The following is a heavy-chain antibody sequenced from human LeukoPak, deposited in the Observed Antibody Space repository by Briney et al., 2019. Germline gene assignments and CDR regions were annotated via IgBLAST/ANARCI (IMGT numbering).Heavy chain of an antibody. D-gene: IGHD2-2*01. CDR1: GGSFGSYY. CDR3: ARDRGTPSWHPTFDY. Sequence: SETLSLTCTVSGGSFGSYYWSWIRQPPGKGLEWIGYINYSGTTNYNPSLKSRVSISVDTSKNQFSLKLSSVTAADTAVYYCARDRGTPSWHPTFDYWGQGALVTVSS. V-gene: IGHV4-59*01. J-gene: IGHJ4*02. CDR2: INYSGTT.